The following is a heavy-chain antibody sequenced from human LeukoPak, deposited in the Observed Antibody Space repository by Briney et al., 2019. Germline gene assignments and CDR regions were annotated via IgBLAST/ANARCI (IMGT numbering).Heavy chain of an antibody. CDR3: ARRATWWVQSQAFDY. V-gene: IGHV3-30*03. CDR1: GFTFSSYG. Sequence: QSGGSLRLSCAASGFTFSSYGMHWVRQAPGKGLEWVAVISYDGSNKYYADSVKGRFTISRDNSKNTLYLQMNSLRAEDTAVYYCARRATWWVQSQAFDYWGQGTLVTVSS. J-gene: IGHJ4*02. D-gene: IGHD2-15*01. CDR2: ISYDGSNK.